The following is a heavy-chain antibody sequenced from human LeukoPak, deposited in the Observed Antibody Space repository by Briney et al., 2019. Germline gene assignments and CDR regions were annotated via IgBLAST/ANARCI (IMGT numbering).Heavy chain of an antibody. CDR2: IYYTGTT. D-gene: IGHD2-15*01. CDR1: GGSISSGGVY. J-gene: IGHJ3*02. V-gene: IGHV4-31*03. Sequence: PSETLSLTCTVSGGSISSGGVYWSLIRQHPGQGLEWIGYIYYTGTTYYNPSLKSRITISVDTSKNQFSLNLRSMTAADTAVYYCARAAWRGSQSRDAFDIWGQGTVVTVSS. CDR3: ARAAWRGSQSRDAFDI.